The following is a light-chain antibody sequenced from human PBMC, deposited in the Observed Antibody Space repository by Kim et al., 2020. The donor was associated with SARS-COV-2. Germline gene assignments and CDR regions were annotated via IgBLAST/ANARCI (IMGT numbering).Light chain of an antibody. Sequence: SYELTQPPSVSVSPGQTASITCSGDKLGDKYACWYQQKPGQSPVLVIYQDSKRPSGIPERFSGSNSANTATLTISGTQAMDEADYYCQAWDSSTAVFGGGTQLTVL. CDR1: KLGDKY. CDR2: QDS. J-gene: IGLJ3*02. V-gene: IGLV3-1*01. CDR3: QAWDSSTAV.